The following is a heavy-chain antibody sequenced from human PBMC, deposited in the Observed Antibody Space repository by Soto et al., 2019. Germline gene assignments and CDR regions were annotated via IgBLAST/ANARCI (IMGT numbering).Heavy chain of an antibody. CDR1: GYIFIDYW. V-gene: IGHV5-51*01. CDR2: VYPRDSDT. Sequence: ESMKISCKASGYIFIDYWIGWVRQMPGKGLEWMGIVYPRDSDTRYSPSFQGQVTISADRSTGTAFLQWRSLKASDTALYYCARPPLPGCSIPFRSSGQGSLVTVFS. J-gene: IGHJ5*02. D-gene: IGHD2-15*01. CDR3: ARPPLPGCSIPFRS.